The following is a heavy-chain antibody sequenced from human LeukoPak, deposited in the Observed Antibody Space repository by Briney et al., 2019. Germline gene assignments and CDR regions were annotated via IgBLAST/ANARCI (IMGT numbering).Heavy chain of an antibody. CDR2: VYSGGST. CDR3: AGGHSSGSYFNAYHL. D-gene: IGHD3-22*01. CDR1: EFTVSSNS. Sequence: PGGSLRLSCAASEFTVSSNSMSWVRQAPGRGQEWVSGVYSGGSTFYADSVKGRFIISRDSSKNTLYLQMNTLRAEDTAVYYCAGGHSSGSYFNAYHLWGQGTMVTVSS. V-gene: IGHV3-53*01. J-gene: IGHJ3*01.